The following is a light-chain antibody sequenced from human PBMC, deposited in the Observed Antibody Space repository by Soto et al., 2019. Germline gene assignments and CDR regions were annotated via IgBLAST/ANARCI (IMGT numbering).Light chain of an antibody. V-gene: IGKV3-15*01. CDR3: QQYNNWPCT. J-gene: IGKJ1*01. CDR1: QRISDT. CDR2: GAS. Sequence: ETVMTQSPATLSVSPGGRATLSCRASQRISDTLAWYQQKPGQAPRLLIHGASTRATGFPARFSGSGSGTDFTLTISSLQSEDFAIYYCQQYNNWPCTFGQGTKVDI.